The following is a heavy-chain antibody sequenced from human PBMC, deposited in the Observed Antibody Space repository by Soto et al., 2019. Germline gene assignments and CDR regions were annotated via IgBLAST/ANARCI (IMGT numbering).Heavy chain of an antibody. V-gene: IGHV3-23*01. D-gene: IGHD6-19*01. Sequence: EVQLLESGGGLVQPGGSLRLSCAASGFTSSTSALSWVRQAPGKGLEWVSAISGRGGSTYHADSVKGRFTISRDNAKNTLYRHMNGLRAEEAAVYYCAKGSSGWYSLPDSGGQGTLVTV. J-gene: IGHJ4*02. CDR3: AKGSSGWYSLPDS. CDR2: ISGRGGST. CDR1: GFTSSTSA.